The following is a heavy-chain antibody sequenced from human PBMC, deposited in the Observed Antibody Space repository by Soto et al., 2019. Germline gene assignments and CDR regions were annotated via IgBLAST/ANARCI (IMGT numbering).Heavy chain of an antibody. J-gene: IGHJ4*02. Sequence: GGSLRLSCAASGFTFSSYDMHWVRQATGKGLEWVSAIGTAGDTYYPGSVKGRFTISRENAKNSLYLQMNSLRAEDTAVYYCARIGWFGDFDYWGQGTLVTVSS. D-gene: IGHD3-10*01. V-gene: IGHV3-13*01. CDR2: IGTAGDT. CDR3: ARIGWFGDFDY. CDR1: GFTFSSYD.